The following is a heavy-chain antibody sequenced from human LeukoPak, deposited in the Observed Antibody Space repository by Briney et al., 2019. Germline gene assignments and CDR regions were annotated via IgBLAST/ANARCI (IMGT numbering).Heavy chain of an antibody. D-gene: IGHD1-26*01. CDR1: GGSFSGYY. CDR2: INHSGST. J-gene: IGHJ1*01. Sequence: KASETLSLTCAVYGGSFSGYYWSWIRQPPGKGLEWIGEINHSGSTNYNPSLKSRVTISVDTSKNQFSLKLSSVTAADTAVYYCARSYSGSFLYWGQGSLVTVSS. CDR3: ARSYSGSFLY. V-gene: IGHV4-34*01.